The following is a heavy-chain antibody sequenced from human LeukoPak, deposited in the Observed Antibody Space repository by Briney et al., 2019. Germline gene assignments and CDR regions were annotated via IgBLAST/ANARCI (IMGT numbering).Heavy chain of an antibody. CDR3: ARDSYYGGTQDY. Sequence: GGSLRLSCAASGFTFSSYWMHWVRQAPGKGLVWVSRINSDGSSTSYADSVKGRFTISRDNAKNSLYLQMNSLRAEDTAVYYCARDSYYGGTQDYWGQGTLVTVSS. J-gene: IGHJ4*02. CDR2: INSDGSST. D-gene: IGHD4-23*01. V-gene: IGHV3-74*01. CDR1: GFTFSSYW.